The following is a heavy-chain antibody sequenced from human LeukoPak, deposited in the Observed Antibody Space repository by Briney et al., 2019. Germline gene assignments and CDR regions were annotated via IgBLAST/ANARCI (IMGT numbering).Heavy chain of an antibody. J-gene: IGHJ4*02. Sequence: GGSLRLSCAASGFTFSSYGMHWVRQAPGNGLEWVAVISYDGSNKYYADSVKGRFTISRDNSKNTLYLQMNSLRAEDTAVYYCAKDLNYYDSSGYYYFDYWGQGTLVTVSS. CDR3: AKDLNYYDSSGYYYFDY. D-gene: IGHD3-22*01. CDR1: GFTFSSYG. V-gene: IGHV3-30*18. CDR2: ISYDGSNK.